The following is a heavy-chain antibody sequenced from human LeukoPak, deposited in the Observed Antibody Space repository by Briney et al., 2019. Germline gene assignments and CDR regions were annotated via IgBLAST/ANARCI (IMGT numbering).Heavy chain of an antibody. CDR1: GGSISSYY. CDR2: IYYRGST. CDR3: ARELRYDNSDSGAF. D-gene: IGHD3-22*01. J-gene: IGHJ3*01. V-gene: IGHV4-59*12. Sequence: PSETLSLTCTVSGGSISSYYWSWIRQPPGKGLEWLGYIYYRGSTNYNPSLKSRVTISADTSKNQFSLKLSSVTAADTAVYYCARELRYDNSDSGAFWGQGTVVTVSS.